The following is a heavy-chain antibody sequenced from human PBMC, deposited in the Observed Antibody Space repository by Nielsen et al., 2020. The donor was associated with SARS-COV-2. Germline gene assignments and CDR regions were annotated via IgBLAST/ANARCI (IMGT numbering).Heavy chain of an antibody. CDR1: GYTFTNYG. CDR2: ISGYNGDT. D-gene: IGHD3-10*01. V-gene: IGHV1-18*04. CDR3: ARDTPIYGSGSYYRYWFDP. J-gene: IGHJ5*02. Sequence: ASVKVSCKASGYTFTNYGISWVRQAPGQGLEWMGWISGYNGDTNYAQKLQGRVTMTTDTSTSTAYMELRSLRSDDTAVYYCARDTPIYGSGSYYRYWFDPWGQGTLVTVSS.